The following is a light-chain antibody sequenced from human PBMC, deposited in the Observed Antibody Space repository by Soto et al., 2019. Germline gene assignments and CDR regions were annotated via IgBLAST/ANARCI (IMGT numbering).Light chain of an antibody. CDR1: QSVSSN. J-gene: IGKJ1*01. CDR2: GAS. Sequence: EIVMTQSPATLSVSPGERATLSCRAGQSVSSNLAWYQQKPGQAPRLLIYGASTRATGIPARFSGSGSGTEVTLTISSLQSEDFAVYYCQQYNNWPWTFGQGTKVEI. V-gene: IGKV3-15*01. CDR3: QQYNNWPWT.